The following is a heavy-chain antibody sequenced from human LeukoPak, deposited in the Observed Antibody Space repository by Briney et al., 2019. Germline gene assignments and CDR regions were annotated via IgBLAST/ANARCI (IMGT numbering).Heavy chain of an antibody. Sequence: GGSLRLSCAASGFTLTSYAMHWVRQAPGKGLEWVSTISDSGGSTYYADSVKGRFTISRDNSKNTLFLQMNSLRAEDTAAYYCAKQYGSGSYYNYFDYWGQGTLVSVSS. D-gene: IGHD3-10*01. CDR1: GFTLTSYA. J-gene: IGHJ4*02. CDR2: ISDSGGST. V-gene: IGHV3-23*01. CDR3: AKQYGSGSYYNYFDY.